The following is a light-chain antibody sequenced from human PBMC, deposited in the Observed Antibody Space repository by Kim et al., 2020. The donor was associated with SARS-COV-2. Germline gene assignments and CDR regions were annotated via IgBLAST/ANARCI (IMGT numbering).Light chain of an antibody. J-gene: IGKJ4*01. CDR1: QSVSRY. V-gene: IGKV3-11*01. Sequence: LSPGDRATLSCRASQSVSRYLAWYQQKPGQAPRLLIYDTSNRATGIPARFSGSGSATDFTLTISSLEPEDFAVYYCQQRSTWPLTFGGGTKVDIK. CDR3: QQRSTWPLT. CDR2: DTS.